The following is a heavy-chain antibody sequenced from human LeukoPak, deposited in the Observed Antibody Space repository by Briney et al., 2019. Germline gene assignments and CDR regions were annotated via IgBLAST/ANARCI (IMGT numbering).Heavy chain of an antibody. Sequence: GEPLKFSCKGSGYSFSNHWIGWVRQMPGKGLEWMGIIYPGDSDTRYSPSFQGQVTISADMSINTAYLQWSSLKASDTAMYYCAKGRSWNWNDVFDYRGPGTLVTVSS. V-gene: IGHV5-51*01. CDR1: GYSFSNHW. CDR3: AKGRSWNWNDVFDY. J-gene: IGHJ4*02. D-gene: IGHD1-1*01. CDR2: IYPGDSDT.